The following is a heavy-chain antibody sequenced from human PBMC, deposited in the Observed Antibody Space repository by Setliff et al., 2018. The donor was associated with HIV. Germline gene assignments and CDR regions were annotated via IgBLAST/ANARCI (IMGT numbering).Heavy chain of an antibody. J-gene: IGHJ5*02. CDR3: ARQDVSRGTWPDYISS. D-gene: IGHD4-4*01. CDR2: IYYSGST. V-gene: IGHV4-31*03. Sequence: SETLSLTCSVSGGSILINGFYWSWIRQHSGKGLEWIGYIYYSGSTYYNPSLESRLIMSVDPSKNQFSLKLNSVTAADTAVYYCARQDVSRGTWPDYISSWGQGLLVTVSS. CDR1: GGSILINGFY.